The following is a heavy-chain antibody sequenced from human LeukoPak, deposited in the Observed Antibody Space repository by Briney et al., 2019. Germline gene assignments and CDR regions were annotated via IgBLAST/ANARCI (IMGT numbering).Heavy chain of an antibody. V-gene: IGHV1-2*02. J-gene: IGHJ1*01. CDR2: INPNGGGT. CDR3: AREYGSGTYHEYFQH. CDR1: GYTFTGYY. D-gene: IGHD3-10*01. Sequence: ASVKVSCKASGYTFTGYYMHWVRQAPGQGLEWMGWINPNGGGTNYAQKFQGRVTMTRDTSISTAYMELSRLRSDDTAVYYCAREYGSGTYHEYFQHWGQGTLVTVSS.